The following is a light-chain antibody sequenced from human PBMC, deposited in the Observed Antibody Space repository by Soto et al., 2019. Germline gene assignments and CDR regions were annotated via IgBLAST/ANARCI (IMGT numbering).Light chain of an antibody. Sequence: QSVLTQPASVSGSPGQSITISCTGTSSDVGGYNYVSWSQQHPGKAPKLIIYEVSNRPSGVSNRFSGSKSGSTASLTISGLQAEDEADYYCSSYTTTDTYVFGTGTKLTVL. J-gene: IGLJ1*01. CDR1: SSDVGGYNY. V-gene: IGLV2-14*01. CDR2: EVS. CDR3: SSYTTTDTYV.